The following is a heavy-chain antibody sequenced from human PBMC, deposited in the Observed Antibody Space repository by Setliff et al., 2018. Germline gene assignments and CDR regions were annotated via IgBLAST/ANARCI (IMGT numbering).Heavy chain of an antibody. J-gene: IGHJ6*03. V-gene: IGHV4-39*07. CDR2: IYYSGST. D-gene: IGHD3-3*01. CDR1: GGSISSSSYY. Sequence: SETLSLTCTVSGGSISSSSYYWGWIRQPPGKGLEWIGSIYYSGSTYYNPSLKSRVTISVDTSKNQFSLKLSSVTAADTAVYYCARRETYYNFWSGYYGYYYYYMGVWGKGTTVTVSS. CDR3: ARRETYYNFWSGYYGYYYYYMGV.